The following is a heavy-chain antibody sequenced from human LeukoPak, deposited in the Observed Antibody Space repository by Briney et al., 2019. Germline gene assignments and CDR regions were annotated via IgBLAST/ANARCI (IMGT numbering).Heavy chain of an antibody. Sequence: PGGSLRLSCAASGFTFSRYWMHWVRQAPGKGLVWVSRINSDGYSTTYADFVKGRFTISRDNAKNTLYLQMKSLRADDTAVYYCMRDYSAGGQGTLVTVS. CDR3: MRDYSA. D-gene: IGHD1-26*01. V-gene: IGHV3-74*01. CDR1: GFTFSRYW. J-gene: IGHJ4*02. CDR2: INSDGYST.